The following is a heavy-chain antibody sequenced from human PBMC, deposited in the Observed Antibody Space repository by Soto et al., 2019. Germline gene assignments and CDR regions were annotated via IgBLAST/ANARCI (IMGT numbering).Heavy chain of an antibody. Sequence: QVQLVESGGGVVQPGRSLRLSCAASGFTFSSYGMHWVRQAPGKGLEWVAVIWYDGSNKYYADFVKGRFTISRDNSKNTLYLQMNSLRAEDTAVYYCARVSGYSSGWYTDYWGQGTLVTVSS. J-gene: IGHJ4*02. CDR2: IWYDGSNK. V-gene: IGHV3-33*01. CDR3: ARVSGYSSGWYTDY. D-gene: IGHD6-19*01. CDR1: GFTFSSYG.